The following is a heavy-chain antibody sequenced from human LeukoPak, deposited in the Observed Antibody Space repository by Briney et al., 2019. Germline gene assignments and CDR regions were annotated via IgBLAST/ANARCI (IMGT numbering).Heavy chain of an antibody. J-gene: IGHJ4*02. D-gene: IGHD3-10*01. CDR3: ARGNPLYGSGREFDY. Sequence: SETLSLTCAVYGGSFRGYYWSWIRQPPGKGLEWIGEINHSGSTNSNPSLKSRVTISVDTSKNQFSLKLSSVTAADTAAYYCARGNPLYGSGREFDYWGQGTLVTVSS. CDR2: INHSGST. CDR1: GGSFRGYY. V-gene: IGHV4-34*01.